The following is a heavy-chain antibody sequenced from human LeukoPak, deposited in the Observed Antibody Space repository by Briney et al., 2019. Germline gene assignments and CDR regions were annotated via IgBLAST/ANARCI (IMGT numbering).Heavy chain of an antibody. CDR3: ARDNTYYYGSGSYPLRDNWFDP. CDR1: GGSISSSSYY. D-gene: IGHD3-10*01. Sequence: SETLSLTCTVSGGSISSSSYYWGWIRQPPGKGLEWIGSIYYSGSTYYNPSLKSRVTTSVDTSKNQFSLKLSSVTAADTAVYYCARDNTYYYGSGSYPLRDNWFDPWGQGTLVTVSS. V-gene: IGHV4-39*02. J-gene: IGHJ5*02. CDR2: IYYSGST.